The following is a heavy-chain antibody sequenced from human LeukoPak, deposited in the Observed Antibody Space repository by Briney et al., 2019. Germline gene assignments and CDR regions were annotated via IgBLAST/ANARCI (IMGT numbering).Heavy chain of an antibody. J-gene: IGHJ4*02. CDR2: ISYDGSNK. Sequence: GGSLRLSCAASGFTFSSYAMHWVRQAPGKGLEWVAVISYDGSNKYYADSVKGRFTISRDNSKNTLYLQMSSLRAEDTAVYYCARSSDCSSTSCPWYFGYWGQGTLVTVSS. CDR1: GFTFSSYA. D-gene: IGHD2-2*01. V-gene: IGHV3-30-3*01. CDR3: ARSSDCSSTSCPWYFGY.